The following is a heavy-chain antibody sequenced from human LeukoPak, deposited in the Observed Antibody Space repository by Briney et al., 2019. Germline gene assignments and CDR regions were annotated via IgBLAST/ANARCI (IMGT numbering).Heavy chain of an antibody. D-gene: IGHD4-11*01. CDR3: ATSPDYPPYYYYYMDV. V-gene: IGHV3-33*01. Sequence: GGSLRLSCAASGFTFSSYGMHWVRQAPGKGLDWVAVIWYDGSNKYYADSVKGRFTISRDNSKNTLYLQMNSLRAEDTAVYYCATSPDYPPYYYYYMDVWGKGTTVTVSS. J-gene: IGHJ6*03. CDR1: GFTFSSYG. CDR2: IWYDGSNK.